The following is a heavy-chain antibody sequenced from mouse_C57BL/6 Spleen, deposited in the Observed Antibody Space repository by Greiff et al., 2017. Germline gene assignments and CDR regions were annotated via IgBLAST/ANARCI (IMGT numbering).Heavy chain of an antibody. CDR1: GYTFTSYW. CDR2: INPRNGGT. Sequence: VKLQPPGTELVKPGASVKLSCKASGYTFTSYWMNWVKQRPGHGLEWIGNINPRNGGTNSNEQLKGKATLTVDKSYSTAYMQLCSLTSDDSSVYYCARKGPVFDDWGQGTTLTVSS. D-gene: IGHD3-3*01. V-gene: IGHV1-53*01. J-gene: IGHJ2*01. CDR3: ARKGPVFDD.